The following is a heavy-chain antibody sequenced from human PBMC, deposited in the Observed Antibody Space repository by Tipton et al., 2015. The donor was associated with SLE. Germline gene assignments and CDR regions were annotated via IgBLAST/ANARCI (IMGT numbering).Heavy chain of an antibody. CDR3: ATEGQQLVYPGY. CDR1: GITFSSYW. J-gene: IGHJ4*02. V-gene: IGHV3-7*01. D-gene: IGHD6-13*01. Sequence: SLRLSCAVSGITFSSYWMTWVRQAPGKGLEWVADIKQDASEKYYVDSVKGRFTISRDNTKNSLYLQMNSLRVEDTAVYYCATEGQQLVYPGYWGQGNLVTVSS. CDR2: IKQDASEK.